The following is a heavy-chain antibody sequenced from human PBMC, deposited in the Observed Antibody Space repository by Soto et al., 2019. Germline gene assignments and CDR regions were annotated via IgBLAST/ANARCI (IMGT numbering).Heavy chain of an antibody. J-gene: IGHJ5*02. D-gene: IGHD3-10*01. CDR1: GYTFTSYG. CDR2: VSAYNGHT. V-gene: IGHV1-18*04. CDR3: ARDLLTMFRVITMENWFDP. Sequence: QAQLVQSGGEVKKPGASVKVSCKASGYTFTSYGISWVRQAPGQGLEWMGWVSAYNGHTNYAQKFQGRVTMTTDTYTPTAYMELRSLKSDDTAIYYCARDLLTMFRVITMENWFDPWGQGTLVTVSS.